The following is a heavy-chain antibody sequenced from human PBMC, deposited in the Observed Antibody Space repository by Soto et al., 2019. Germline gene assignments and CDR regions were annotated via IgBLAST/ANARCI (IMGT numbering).Heavy chain of an antibody. V-gene: IGHV4-59*01. J-gene: IGHJ5*02. CDR2: IYYSGST. D-gene: IGHD4-4*01. CDR1: GGSISSYY. Sequence: SETLSLTCTVSGGSISSYYWSWIRQPPGKGLEWIGYIYYSGSTNYNPSLKSRVTISVDTSKNQFSLKLSSVTAADTAVYYCARGDWGGTMTTVILNWFDPWGQGTLVTVSS. CDR3: ARGDWGGTMTTVILNWFDP.